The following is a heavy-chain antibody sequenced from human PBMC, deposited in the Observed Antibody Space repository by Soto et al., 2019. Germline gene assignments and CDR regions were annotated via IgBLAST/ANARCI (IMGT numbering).Heavy chain of an antibody. CDR3: AREGGSCSGGSCTHKYLYGMDV. J-gene: IGHJ6*02. CDR1: GFTFRRFW. D-gene: IGHD2-15*01. V-gene: IGHV3-74*01. Sequence: EVQLVESGGGLVQPGGSLRVSCAASGFTFRRFWMHWVRQAPGMGLVWVSRINSDGSDTNYADSVKGRFTISRDNAKNKLYLHMHSLRAEDTAVYYCAREGGSCSGGSCTHKYLYGMDVWGQGTTVTVSS. CDR2: INSDGSDT.